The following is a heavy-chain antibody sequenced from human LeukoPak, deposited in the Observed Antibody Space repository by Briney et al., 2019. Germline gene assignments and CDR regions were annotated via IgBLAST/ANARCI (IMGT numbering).Heavy chain of an antibody. CDR3: ARGVPGIAVAGTSWFDP. V-gene: IGHV3-66*01. CDR2: IYSGGST. CDR1: GFTFSDYY. Sequence: TGGSLRLSCVASGFTFSDYYMSWVRQAPGKGLEWVSVIYSGGSTYYADSVKGRFTISRDNSKNTLYLQMNSLRAEDTAVYYCARGVPGIAVAGTSWFDPWGQGTLVTVSS. D-gene: IGHD6-19*01. J-gene: IGHJ5*02.